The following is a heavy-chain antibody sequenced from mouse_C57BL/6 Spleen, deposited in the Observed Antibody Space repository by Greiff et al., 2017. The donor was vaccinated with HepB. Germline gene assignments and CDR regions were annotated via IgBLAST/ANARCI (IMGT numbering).Heavy chain of an antibody. D-gene: IGHD1-1*01. J-gene: IGHJ1*03. CDR1: GFTFSDYG. CDR2: ISSGSSTI. CDR3: ARPRGSSYWYFDV. Sequence: EVQLQESGGGLVKPGGSLKLSCAASGFTFSDYGMHWVRQAPEKGLEWVAYISSGSSTIYYADTVKGRFTISRDNAKNTLFLQMTSLRSEDTAMYYCARPRGSSYWYFDVWGTGTTVTVSS. V-gene: IGHV5-17*01.